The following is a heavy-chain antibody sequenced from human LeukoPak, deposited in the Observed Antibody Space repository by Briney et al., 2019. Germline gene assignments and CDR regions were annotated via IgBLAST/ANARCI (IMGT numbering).Heavy chain of an antibody. Sequence: GASVKVSCKASGYTFTSYYMHWVRQAPGQGLEWMGIINPSGGSTSYAQKFQGRVTMTRDTSTSTVYMELSSLRSEDTAVYYCARDHPYDFWSGSQPDAFDIWGQGTMVTVSS. V-gene: IGHV1-46*01. CDR3: ARDHPYDFWSGSQPDAFDI. CDR1: GYTFTSYY. J-gene: IGHJ3*02. CDR2: INPSGGST. D-gene: IGHD3-3*01.